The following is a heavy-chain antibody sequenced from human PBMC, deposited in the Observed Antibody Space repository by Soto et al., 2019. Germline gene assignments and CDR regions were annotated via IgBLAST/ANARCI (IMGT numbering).Heavy chain of an antibody. Sequence: QVQLVQSGAEVKKPGASVKVSCKASGYTFTSYGISWVRQAPGQGLEWMGWISPYNGNTNYAQKLQVRVTMTTDTSTITAYMELRSLRSDATAGYYCARDEAAHTFDPWGQGILVTVSS. CDR1: GYTFTSYG. J-gene: IGHJ5*02. V-gene: IGHV1-18*01. D-gene: IGHD6-13*01. CDR2: ISPYNGNT. CDR3: ARDEAAHTFDP.